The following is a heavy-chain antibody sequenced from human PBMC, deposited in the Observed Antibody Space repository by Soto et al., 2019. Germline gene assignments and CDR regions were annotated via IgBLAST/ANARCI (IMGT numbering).Heavy chain of an antibody. Sequence: ASVKVSCKASGYTFTGYYMHWVRQAPGQGLEWMGWINPNSGGTNYAQKFQGRVTMTRDTSISTAYMELSRLRSDDTAVYYCARIPGGSYYVGVDYWGQGTLVTVSS. V-gene: IGHV1-2*02. CDR1: GYTFTGYY. D-gene: IGHD1-26*01. CDR3: ARIPGGSYYVGVDY. J-gene: IGHJ4*02. CDR2: INPNSGGT.